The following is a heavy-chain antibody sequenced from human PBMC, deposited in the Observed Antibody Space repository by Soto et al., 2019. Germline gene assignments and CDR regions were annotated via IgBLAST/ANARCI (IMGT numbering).Heavy chain of an antibody. CDR1: GFFFPTYW. V-gene: IGHV3-7*03. D-gene: IGHD4-17*01. CDR3: TRGGDYGGRQDAFDI. CDR2: INQDGSEK. J-gene: IGHJ3*02. Sequence: EVQLVESGGGLVQPGGSLRLSCAASGFFFPTYWMIWVRQAPGKGLEWVADINQDGSEKYHVDSVKGRFTISRDNPKNSLYLQMNSLRAEDTAIYYCTRGGDYGGRQDAFDIWGQGTMVTVSS.